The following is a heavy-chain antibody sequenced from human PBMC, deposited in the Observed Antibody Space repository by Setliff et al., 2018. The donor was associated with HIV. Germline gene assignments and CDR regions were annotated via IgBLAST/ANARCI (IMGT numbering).Heavy chain of an antibody. V-gene: IGHV4-4*02. CDR2: IYHSGGT. CDR3: ARSQCSGGSCHDS. CDR1: SGSISTDNW. J-gene: IGHJ5*01. Sequence: SETLSLTCTVSSGSISTDNWWHWIRQSPGKGLEWIGEIYHSGGTNYNPSLKSRLTMSVDTSKNQFSLNVTSVTAADTAVYYCARSQCSGGSCHDSWGQGILVTVSS. D-gene: IGHD2-15*01.